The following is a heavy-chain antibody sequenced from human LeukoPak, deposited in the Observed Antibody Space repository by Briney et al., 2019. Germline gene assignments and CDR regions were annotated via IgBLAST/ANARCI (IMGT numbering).Heavy chain of an antibody. D-gene: IGHD6-6*01. V-gene: IGHV4-38-2*01. J-gene: IGHJ4*02. CDR1: ASSISSGYY. Sequence: SETLSLTCAVSASSISSGYYWGWIRQPPGKGLEWIGSIYHSGSTYYNPSLKSRVTMSVDTSKNQFSLKLSSVTAEDTAVYYCASYSSSARTFDYWGQGTLVTVSS. CDR3: ASYSSSARTFDY. CDR2: IYHSGST.